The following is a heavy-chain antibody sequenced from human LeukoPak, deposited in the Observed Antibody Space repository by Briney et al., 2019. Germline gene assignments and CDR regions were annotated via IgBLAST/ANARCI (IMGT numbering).Heavy chain of an antibody. Sequence: SETLSLTCTVCGYSISSDYYWGWIRQPPGKGLEWIGSIYHSGSTYYNPSLKSRVTISVDPSKDQFSLKLSSVTAADTAVYFCARVGIDSGSFADFDYWGQGTLVTVSS. D-gene: IGHD1-26*01. J-gene: IGHJ4*02. CDR1: GYSISSDYY. CDR2: IYHSGST. V-gene: IGHV4-38-2*02. CDR3: ARVGIDSGSFADFDY.